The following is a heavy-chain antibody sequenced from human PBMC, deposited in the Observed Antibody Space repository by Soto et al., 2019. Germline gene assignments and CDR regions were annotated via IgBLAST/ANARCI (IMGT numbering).Heavy chain of an antibody. CDR3: AKDRGFGEYLFDS. V-gene: IGHV3-23*01. CDR2: ISCCGGST. J-gene: IGHJ4*02. Sequence: EVQLLESGGGVVQPGGSLRLSCVASGFNFKKFAMAWVRQAPGEGLEWVSGISCCGGSTSYADSVKGRFSIARDDSKNTLSLQMNSLRVEDTAQYYCAKDRGFGEYLFDSWGQGTLVTVSS. CDR1: GFNFKKFA. D-gene: IGHD3-10*01.